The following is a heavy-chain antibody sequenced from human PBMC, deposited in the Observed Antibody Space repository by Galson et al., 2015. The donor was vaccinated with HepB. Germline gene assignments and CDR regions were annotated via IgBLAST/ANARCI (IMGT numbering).Heavy chain of an antibody. CDR2: IWYDGSNK. CDR3: ARDFRGAQATLYYYYYYGMEV. CDR1: GFTFSSYG. D-gene: IGHD1-26*01. V-gene: IGHV3-33*01. J-gene: IGHJ6*02. Sequence: SLRLSCAASGFTFSSYGMHWVRQAPGKGLEWVAVIWYDGSNKYYADSVKGRFTISRDNSKNTLYLQMNSLRAEDTAVCYCARDFRGAQATLYYYYYYGMEVWGQGTTVTVSS.